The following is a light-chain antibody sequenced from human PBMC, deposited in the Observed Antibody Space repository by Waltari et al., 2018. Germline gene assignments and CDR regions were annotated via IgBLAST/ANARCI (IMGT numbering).Light chain of an antibody. CDR2: YDS. Sequence: SYVLTQPPSVSVAPGETARITCGGDNIGSYSVHWYQQKPRQAPVLVIFYDSDRPSGLPARFSGSNSGKTATLTITSVEAGDEARYYCQVWHPDIDPGVFGTGTEVTVL. CDR3: QVWHPDIDPGV. V-gene: IGLV3-21*04. J-gene: IGLJ1*01. CDR1: NIGSYS.